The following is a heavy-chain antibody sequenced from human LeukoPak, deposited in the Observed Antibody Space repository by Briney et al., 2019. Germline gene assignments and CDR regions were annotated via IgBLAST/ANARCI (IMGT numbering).Heavy chain of an antibody. V-gene: IGHV3-53*01. CDR3: ARGSKTGPFSTYYYDSP. J-gene: IGHJ5*02. CDR1: GFTVSSNY. Sequence: GGSPRLSCAASGFTVSSNYMSWVRQAPGKGLEWVSVIYSGGSTYYADSVKGRFTISRDNSENTLYLQMNSLRAEDTAVYYCARGSKTGPFSTYYYDSPWGQGTLVTVSS. CDR2: IYSGGST. D-gene: IGHD3-22*01.